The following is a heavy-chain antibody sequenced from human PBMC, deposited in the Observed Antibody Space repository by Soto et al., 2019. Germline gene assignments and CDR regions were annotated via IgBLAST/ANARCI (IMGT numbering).Heavy chain of an antibody. CDR2: IYTSGIT. V-gene: IGHV4-4*07. J-gene: IGHJ6*02. CDR3: ARDYAEYRSSGSYYYYYGMDV. D-gene: IGHD6-13*01. Sequence: PSDTLSLTCTVSGGSISSYYLSWIRQPAGQGLEWIVRIYTSGITNYNPSLKRRVTLSVDTSKNQFSLKLRSVTAADTAVYYCARDYAEYRSSGSYYYYYGMDVWGQGTTVTVSS. CDR1: GGSISSYY.